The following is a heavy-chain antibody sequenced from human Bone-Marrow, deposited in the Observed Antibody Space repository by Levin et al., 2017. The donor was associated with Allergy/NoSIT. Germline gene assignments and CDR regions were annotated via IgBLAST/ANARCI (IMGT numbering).Heavy chain of an antibody. Sequence: GGSLRLSCAASGFTFSSYAMHWVRQAPGKGLEWVAVISYDGSSKYYADSVKGRFTISRDNSKNTVSLQMNSLRGEDTAVYYCQAGVVTGSGSFDCWGQGTLVTVSS. CDR1: GFTFSSYA. CDR3: QAGVVTGSGSFDC. V-gene: IGHV3-30*04. J-gene: IGHJ4*02. CDR2: ISYDGSSK. D-gene: IGHD3-10*01.